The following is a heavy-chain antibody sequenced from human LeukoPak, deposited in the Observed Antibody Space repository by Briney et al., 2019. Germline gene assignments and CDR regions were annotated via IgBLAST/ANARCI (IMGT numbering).Heavy chain of an antibody. Sequence: GRSLRLSCAASGFTFRSYGMHWVRQAPGRGLEWVAIVWYDGNNKYYADSVKGRFTVSRDNSKDTVSLQLNSLRAEDTAVYYCARGSGAAAGAFDYWGQGTLVTVPS. J-gene: IGHJ4*02. CDR1: GFTFRSYG. D-gene: IGHD6-13*01. CDR3: ARGSGAAAGAFDY. V-gene: IGHV3-33*01. CDR2: VWYDGNNK.